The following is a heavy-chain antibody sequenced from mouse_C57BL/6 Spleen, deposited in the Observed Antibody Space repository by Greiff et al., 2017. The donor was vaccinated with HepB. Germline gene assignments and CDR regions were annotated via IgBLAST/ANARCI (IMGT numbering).Heavy chain of an antibody. D-gene: IGHD1-1*01. CDR3: ARTDYYGSDWYFDV. J-gene: IGHJ1*03. V-gene: IGHV5-17*01. CDR2: ISSGSSTI. Sequence: EVKLMESGGGLVKPGGSLKLSCAASGFTFSDYGMHWVRQAPEKGLEWVAYISSGSSTIYYADTVKGRFTISRDNAKNTLFLQMTSLRSEDTAMYYCARTDYYGSDWYFDVWGTGTTVTVSS. CDR1: GFTFSDYG.